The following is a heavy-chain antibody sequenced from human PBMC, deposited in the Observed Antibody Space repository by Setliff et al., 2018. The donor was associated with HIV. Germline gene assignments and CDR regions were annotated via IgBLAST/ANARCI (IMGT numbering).Heavy chain of an antibody. D-gene: IGHD6-6*01. Sequence: ASVKVSCKASGYTFTSYYMHWLRQAPGQGLEWMGIINPSSGSTTYAQKFQGRVTMTRDTSTSTVYMELSSLRSEDTAVYYCARDPAPSSSDSYFQHWGQGTPVTVSS. CDR2: INPSSGST. V-gene: IGHV1-46*01. CDR3: ARDPAPSSSDSYFQH. CDR1: GYTFTSYY. J-gene: IGHJ1*01.